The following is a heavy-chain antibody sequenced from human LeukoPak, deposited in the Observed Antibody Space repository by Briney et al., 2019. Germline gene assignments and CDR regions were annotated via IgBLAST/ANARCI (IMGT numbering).Heavy chain of an antibody. CDR3: ARVVDTAMGTLDY. CDR1: GYTFTSYD. D-gene: IGHD5-18*01. Sequence: GASVKVSCKASGYTFTSYDINWVRQATGQGLEWMGWMNPNSGNTGYAQKFQGRVTMTRNTSISKAYMELSSLRSEDTAVYYCARVVDTAMGTLDYWGQGTLVTVSS. J-gene: IGHJ4*02. V-gene: IGHV1-8*01. CDR2: MNPNSGNT.